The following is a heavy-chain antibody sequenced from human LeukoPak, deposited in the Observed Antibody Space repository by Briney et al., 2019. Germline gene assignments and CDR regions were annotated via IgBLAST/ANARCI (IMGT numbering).Heavy chain of an antibody. Sequence: GASVTVSCKAYGGTFSSYAISWVRQAPGQGLEWMGGIIPIFGTANYAQKFQGRVTITTDESTSTAYMELSSLRSEDTAVYYCARGRNDFWSVHQSSFDPWDQGTLVTVSS. D-gene: IGHD3-3*01. CDR2: IIPIFGTA. J-gene: IGHJ5*02. CDR1: GGTFSSYA. V-gene: IGHV1-69*05. CDR3: ARGRNDFWSVHQSSFDP.